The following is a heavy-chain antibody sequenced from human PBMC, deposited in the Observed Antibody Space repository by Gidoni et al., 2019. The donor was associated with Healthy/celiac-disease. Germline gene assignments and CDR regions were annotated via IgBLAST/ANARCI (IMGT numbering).Heavy chain of an antibody. V-gene: IGHV1-8*01. CDR1: GYTFTSYD. CDR2: MKPNSCNT. Sequence: QVQLVQSGAEVKKPGASVKVSCKASGYTFTSYDINWVRQATGQGREWMGWMKPNSCNTGDAQKFQGRVTMTRNTSISTAYMELSSMRSEDTAVYYCASSSPRGYSSSWYSYYYYGMDVWGQGTTVTVSS. CDR3: ASSSPRGYSSSWYSYYYYGMDV. J-gene: IGHJ6*02. D-gene: IGHD6-13*01.